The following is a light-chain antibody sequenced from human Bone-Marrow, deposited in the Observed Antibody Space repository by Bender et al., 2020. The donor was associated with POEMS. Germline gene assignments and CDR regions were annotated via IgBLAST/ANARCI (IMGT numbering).Light chain of an antibody. V-gene: IGLV3-21*02. CDR2: DDS. J-gene: IGLJ3*02. Sequence: YVLTQPPSVSVAPGQTARLTCGGNNIGSKSVHWYQQESDQAPVLVVYDDSDRPSGIPERFSGSNSGNTATLTITRVEVGDEADYYCQVWDSSSDHHWVFGGGTKLTVL. CDR1: NIGSKS. CDR3: QVWDSSSDHHWV.